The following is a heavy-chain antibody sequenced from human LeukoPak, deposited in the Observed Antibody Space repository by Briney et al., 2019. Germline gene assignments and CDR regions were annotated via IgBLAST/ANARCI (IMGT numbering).Heavy chain of an antibody. Sequence: SQTLSLTCTVSGGSISSGGYSWSWIRQPPGKGLEWIGYIYHSGSTYYNPSLKSRVTISVDRSKNQFSLKLSSVTAADTAVYYCARGGYFDGIDYWGQGTLVTVSS. D-gene: IGHD3-9*01. CDR1: GGSISSGGYS. V-gene: IGHV4-30-2*01. CDR2: IYHSGST. J-gene: IGHJ4*02. CDR3: ARGGYFDGIDY.